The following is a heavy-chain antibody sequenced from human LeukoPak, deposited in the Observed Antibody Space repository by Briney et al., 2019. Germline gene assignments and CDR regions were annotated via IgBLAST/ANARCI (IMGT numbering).Heavy chain of an antibody. CDR2: INHSGST. J-gene: IGHJ6*03. CDR1: GGSFSGYY. CDR3: ARSRYCSGGSCYWPLYYYYMDV. Sequence: SETLSLTCAVYGGSFSGYYWSWIRQPPGKGLEWIGEINHSGSTNYNPSLKSRVTISVDTSKNQFSLKRSSVTAADTAVYYCARSRYCSGGSCYWPLYYYYMDVWGKGTTVTVSS. D-gene: IGHD2-15*01. V-gene: IGHV4-34*01.